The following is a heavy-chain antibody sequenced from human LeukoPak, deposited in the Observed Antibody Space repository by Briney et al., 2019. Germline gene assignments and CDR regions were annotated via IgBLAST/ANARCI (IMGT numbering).Heavy chain of an antibody. Sequence: ASVKVSCKASGYTFTGYYMHWVRQAPGQGLEWMGWINPNSGGTNYAQEFQGRVTMTRDTSISTAYMELSRLRSDDTAVYYCATPVAPIVVVPAALYGMDVWGQGTTVTVSS. J-gene: IGHJ6*02. D-gene: IGHD2-2*01. CDR2: INPNSGGT. V-gene: IGHV1-2*02. CDR3: ATPVAPIVVVPAALYGMDV. CDR1: GYTFTGYY.